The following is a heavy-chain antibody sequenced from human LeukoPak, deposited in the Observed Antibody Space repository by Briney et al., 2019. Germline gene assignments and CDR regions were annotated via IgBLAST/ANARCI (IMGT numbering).Heavy chain of an antibody. Sequence: SETLSLTCTVSGGSISSYYWSWIRQPPGKGLEWIGYIYYSGSTNYNPSLKSRVTISVDTSKNQFSLKLSSVTAADTAVYYCARGYDFWSGYYPYGMDVWGQGTTVTVSS. CDR3: ARGYDFWSGYYPYGMDV. CDR1: GGSISSYY. V-gene: IGHV4-59*01. D-gene: IGHD3-3*01. CDR2: IYYSGST. J-gene: IGHJ6*02.